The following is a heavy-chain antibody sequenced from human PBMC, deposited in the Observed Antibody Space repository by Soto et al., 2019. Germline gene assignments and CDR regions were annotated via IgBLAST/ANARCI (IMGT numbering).Heavy chain of an antibody. CDR1: GGTFSSYA. Sequence: QVQLVQSGAEVKKPGSSVKVSCKASGGTFSSYAISWVRQAPGQGLEWMGGIIPIFGTANYAQKFQGRVTITADISTRTAYRELSSRGSGDPAGYYWGREGGVGATTGWDWGQGTLVTVSS. CDR2: IIPIFGTA. V-gene: IGHV1-69*06. D-gene: IGHD1-26*01. CDR3: GREGGVGATTGWD. J-gene: IGHJ4*02.